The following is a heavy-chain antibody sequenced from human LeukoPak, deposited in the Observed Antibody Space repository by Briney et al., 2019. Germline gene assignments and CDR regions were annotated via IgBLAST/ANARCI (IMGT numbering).Heavy chain of an antibody. J-gene: IGHJ3*02. CDR3: ARHYYASGSYYNGAPDAFDI. D-gene: IGHD3-10*01. CDR2: INHSGST. V-gene: IGHV4-34*01. Sequence: PSETLSLTCAVYGGSFSGYYWSWIRQPPGKGLEWIGEINHSGSTNYNPSLKSRVTISVDTSKNQFSLKLSSVTAADTAVYYCARHYYASGSYYNGAPDAFDIWGQGTMVTVSS. CDR1: GGSFSGYY.